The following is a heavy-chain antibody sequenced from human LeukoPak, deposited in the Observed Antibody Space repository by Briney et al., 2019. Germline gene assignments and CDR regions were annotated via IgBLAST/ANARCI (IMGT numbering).Heavy chain of an antibody. D-gene: IGHD6-6*01. CDR3: AKRFPCSSSSVYLDP. Sequence: GGSLRLSCAASGFTFSNHGMTWVRQAPGKGLEWVSAISDDGRNTYYADSVRGHFTISRDNSKRTLYLQMNSLRVDDTAIYYCAKRFPCSSSSVYLDPWGQGTLVTVSS. V-gene: IGHV3-23*01. J-gene: IGHJ5*02. CDR2: ISDDGRNT. CDR1: GFTFSNHG.